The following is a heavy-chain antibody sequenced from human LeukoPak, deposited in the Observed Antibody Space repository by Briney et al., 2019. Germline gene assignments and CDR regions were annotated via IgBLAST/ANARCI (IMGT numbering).Heavy chain of an antibody. D-gene: IGHD3-10*01. Sequence: ASVKVSCKASGYTFTGYGISWVRQAPGQGLEWMGWISGYNGNTNFARKLQGRVTMTTDTSTSTAYMELRSLRSDDTAVYYCARSLTIREGDAFDIWGQGTMVTVSS. CDR3: ARSLTIREGDAFDI. V-gene: IGHV1-18*01. CDR2: ISGYNGNT. J-gene: IGHJ3*02. CDR1: GYTFTGYG.